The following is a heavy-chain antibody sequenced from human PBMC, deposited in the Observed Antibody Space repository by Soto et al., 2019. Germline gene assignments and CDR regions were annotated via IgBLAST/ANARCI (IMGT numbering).Heavy chain of an antibody. CDR2: IYYSGST. V-gene: IGHV4-39*01. D-gene: IGHD3-10*01. J-gene: IGHJ5*01. CDR3: ARHRKPLEDYHGQAASWSHS. CDR1: GGSISSSSYY. Sequence: SETLSLTCTVSGGSISSSSYYWGWIRQPPGKGLEWIGSIYYSGSTYYNPSLKSRVTISVDTSKNQFSLKLSSVTAADTAVYYCARHRKPLEDYHGQAASWSHSSGQATLGTVSS.